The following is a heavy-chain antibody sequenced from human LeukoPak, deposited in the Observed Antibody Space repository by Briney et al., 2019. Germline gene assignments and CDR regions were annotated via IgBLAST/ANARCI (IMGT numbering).Heavy chain of an antibody. Sequence: ASVKVSCKASGYTFTGYYMHWVRQAPGQGLEWMGWINPNSGGTNYAQKFQGRVTMTRDTSISTAYMELSRLRSDDAAVYYCATGIGYSSGWYWFDPWGQGTLVTVSS. V-gene: IGHV1-2*02. D-gene: IGHD6-19*01. J-gene: IGHJ5*02. CDR1: GYTFTGYY. CDR2: INPNSGGT. CDR3: ATGIGYSSGWYWFDP.